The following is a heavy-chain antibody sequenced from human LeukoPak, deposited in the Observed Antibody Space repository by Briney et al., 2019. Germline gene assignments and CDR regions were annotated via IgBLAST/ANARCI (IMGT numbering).Heavy chain of an antibody. CDR2: ISGSGGST. V-gene: IGHV3-23*01. CDR3: ASWDGYESYFDY. CDR1: GFTFSSYG. D-gene: IGHD5-12*01. J-gene: IGHJ4*02. Sequence: GGSLRLSCAASGFTFSSYGMSWVRQAPGKGLEWVSAISGSGGSTYYADSVQGRFTISRDNSKNTLYLQMNFLRAEDTAVYYCASWDGYESYFDYWGQGSLVTVSS.